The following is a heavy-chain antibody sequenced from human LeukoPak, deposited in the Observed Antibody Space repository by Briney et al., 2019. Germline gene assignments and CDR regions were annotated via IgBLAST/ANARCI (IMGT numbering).Heavy chain of an antibody. CDR2: IHYSGSA. CDR3: ARYTSSSYLFDP. Sequence: PSETLSLTCTVSGGSISSYYWSWIRQPPGKGLEWIGYIHYSGSANYNPSLKSRVTISIDMSKNQFSLELSSVTAADTAVYYCARYTSSSYLFDPWGQGTLVTVSS. CDR1: GGSISSYY. V-gene: IGHV4-59*01. J-gene: IGHJ5*02. D-gene: IGHD6-13*01.